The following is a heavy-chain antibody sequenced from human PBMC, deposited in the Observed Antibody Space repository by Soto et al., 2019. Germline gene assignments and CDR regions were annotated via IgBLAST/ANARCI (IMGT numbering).Heavy chain of an antibody. CDR1: GSTFSRYE. CDR3: ARGSGWDY. CDR2: IKQDGSEK. J-gene: IGHJ4*02. Sequence: PGGSLRLSCAASGSTFSRYEMNWVRQAPGKGLEWVANIKQDGSEKHYVDSVKGRFTISRDNAKNSLYLQMNSLRAEDTAVYYCARGSGWDYWGQGTLVTVSS. D-gene: IGHD6-25*01. V-gene: IGHV3-7*03.